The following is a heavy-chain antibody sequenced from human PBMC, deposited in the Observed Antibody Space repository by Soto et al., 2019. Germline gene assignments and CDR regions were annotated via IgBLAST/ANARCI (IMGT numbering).Heavy chain of an antibody. V-gene: IGHV1-3*04. CDR2: INTGNGNS. J-gene: IGHJ5*01. Sequence: ASLKVSCKASGYTFTRYAMHWVRQSPGQGLEWMGWINTGNGNSHYSQKFQGRVTFTRDTSATTAYMELSNLRSEDTAVYFCARAVYYFDSWGQGTLVTVSS. CDR1: GYTFTRYA. CDR3: ARAVYYFDS. D-gene: IGHD2-8*01.